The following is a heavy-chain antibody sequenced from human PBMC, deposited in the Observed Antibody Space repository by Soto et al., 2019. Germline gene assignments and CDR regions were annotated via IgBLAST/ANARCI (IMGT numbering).Heavy chain of an antibody. CDR1: GGNFITFA. V-gene: IGHV1-69*01. CDR2: IIPISSTT. CDR3: ANNLGIDPFGSYGLDV. D-gene: IGHD7-27*01. J-gene: IGHJ6*02. Sequence: QVELVQSGAEVKKPGSSVKVSCKASGGNFITFAISWVRQAPGQGLEWMGEIIPISSTTKSAHKFQDRVTISADGSSSTAHMELRTLKSEDTAIYFCANNLGIDPFGSYGLDVWGQGTTVNVSS.